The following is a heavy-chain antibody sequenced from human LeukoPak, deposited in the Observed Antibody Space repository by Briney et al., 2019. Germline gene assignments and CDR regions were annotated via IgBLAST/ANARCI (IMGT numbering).Heavy chain of an antibody. CDR1: GYTFITFG. J-gene: IGHJ4*02. CDR3: AREYCTSSMCYDVDY. Sequence: ASVKVSCKASGYTFITFGISWVRQAPGQGLEWMGWISGDNGNTNFAQKFRGRVTMTTDTSTATAYMELRSLRSDDTAVYYCAREYCTSSMCYDVDYWGQGTLVTVSS. V-gene: IGHV1-18*01. CDR2: ISGDNGNT. D-gene: IGHD2-2*01.